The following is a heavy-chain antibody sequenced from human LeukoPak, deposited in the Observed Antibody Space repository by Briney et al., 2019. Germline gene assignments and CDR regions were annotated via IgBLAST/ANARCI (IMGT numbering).Heavy chain of an antibody. CDR3: ARSHIVVVPAAIEVYGAFYI. J-gene: IGHJ3*02. Sequence: GESLKISCKGSGYSFTSYWIGWVRQMPGKGLEWMGIIDPGDSDTRYIPSFQAQVTISADNSISPAYLQWSSVKDSDTGMYYCARSHIVVVPAAIEVYGAFYIWRQGKMDTVSS. D-gene: IGHD2-2*02. CDR2: IDPGDSDT. V-gene: IGHV5-51*01. CDR1: GYSFTSYW.